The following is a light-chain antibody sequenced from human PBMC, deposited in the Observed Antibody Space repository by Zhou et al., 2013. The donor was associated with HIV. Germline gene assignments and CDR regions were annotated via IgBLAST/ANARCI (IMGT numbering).Light chain of an antibody. V-gene: IGKV1-5*03. CDR2: ETS. CDR1: ETVGRS. Sequence: IQMTQSPSIVSASLGVRVTITCRANETVGRSLAWYQQKRGKAPTLVIYETSILDKGVPSRFVGSGSGTEFILTITSLQPDDLATYFCQQYKSFLLSFGGGTKVDIK. CDR3: QQYKSFLLS. J-gene: IGKJ4*01.